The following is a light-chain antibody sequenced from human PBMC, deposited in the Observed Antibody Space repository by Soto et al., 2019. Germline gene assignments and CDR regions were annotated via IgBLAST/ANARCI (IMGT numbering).Light chain of an antibody. CDR1: QSVGSF. Sequence: EIVLTQSPSTLSLSPGERATLSCTTSQSVGSFLAWYQQKPGQAPRLLTYGASTRATGIPARFSGSGSGTEFTLTISSLQSEDFAVYYCQQYNNWPPLTFGGGTKVDI. J-gene: IGKJ4*01. CDR2: GAS. V-gene: IGKV3-15*01. CDR3: QQYNNWPPLT.